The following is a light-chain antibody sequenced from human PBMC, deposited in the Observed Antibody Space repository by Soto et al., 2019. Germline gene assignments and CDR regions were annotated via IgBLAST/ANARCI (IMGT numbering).Light chain of an antibody. J-gene: IGKJ1*01. V-gene: IGKV4-1*01. Sequence: DIVMTQSPDSLAVSLGERATINCKSSQSVLYSSNNKNYLAWYQQKPGQPPKLLIYWASTRHSGVPDRFSGSGSGTDFTLTISSLQAEDGAVYYCQQYYDAPQNFGQGTKVEIK. CDR3: QQYYDAPQN. CDR1: QSVLYSSNNKNY. CDR2: WAS.